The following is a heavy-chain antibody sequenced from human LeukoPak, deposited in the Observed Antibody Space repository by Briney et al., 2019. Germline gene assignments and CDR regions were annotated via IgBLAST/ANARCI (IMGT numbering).Heavy chain of an antibody. V-gene: IGHV3-23*01. CDR1: GFTFSNYG. CDR2: TSSSDAGT. Sequence: GGSLRLSCAASGFTFSNYGMHWVRQAPGRGLEWVSATSSSDAGTYYADSVRGRFTISRDNSKNTLYLQMNSLRLEDAAVYYCASGRTDIVVVPATLRNYYFDYWGQGTLVTVSS. D-gene: IGHD2-2*01. CDR3: ASGRTDIVVVPATLRNYYFDY. J-gene: IGHJ4*02.